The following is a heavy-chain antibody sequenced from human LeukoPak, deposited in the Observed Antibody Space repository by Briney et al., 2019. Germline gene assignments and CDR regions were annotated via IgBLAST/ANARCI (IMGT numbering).Heavy chain of an antibody. CDR3: ARTGELRYFDWLFDY. V-gene: IGHV3-48*02. J-gene: IGHJ4*02. CDR1: GFTFSSYS. D-gene: IGHD3-9*01. CDR2: ISSSSSTI. Sequence: GGSLRLSCAASGFTFSSYSMNWVRQAPGKGLEWVSYISSSSSTIYYADSVKGRFTISRDNAKNSLYLQMNSLRDEDTAVYYCARTGELRYFDWLFDYWGQGTLVTVST.